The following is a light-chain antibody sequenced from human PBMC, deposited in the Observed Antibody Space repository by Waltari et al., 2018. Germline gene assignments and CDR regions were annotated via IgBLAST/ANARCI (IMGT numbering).Light chain of an antibody. J-gene: IGKJ4*01. V-gene: IGKV2-29*03. CDR1: QSLFHSDGKTH. CDR2: EVS. Sequence: DIVMTQTPLSLSVTPGQPAPISCQSRQSLFHSDGKTHLYWYLQKPGQSPQLLIYEVSRRFSGVSHRFSGSGSGTDFTLQISRVEAEDVGMYYCMQGVEAPVTFGGGTKLGIK. CDR3: MQGVEAPVT.